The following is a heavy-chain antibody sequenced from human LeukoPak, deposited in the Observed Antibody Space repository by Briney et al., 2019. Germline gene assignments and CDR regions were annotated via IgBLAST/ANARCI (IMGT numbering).Heavy chain of an antibody. Sequence: GGSLRLSCAASGFTFSSYSMNWVRQAPGKGLEWVSSISSSSSYIYYADSVKGRFTISRDNAKNSLYLQMSSLRAEDTAVYYCARIDPTYGMDVWGQGTTVTVSS. V-gene: IGHV3-21*01. CDR3: ARIDPTYGMDV. CDR1: GFTFSSYS. J-gene: IGHJ6*02. CDR2: ISSSSSYI.